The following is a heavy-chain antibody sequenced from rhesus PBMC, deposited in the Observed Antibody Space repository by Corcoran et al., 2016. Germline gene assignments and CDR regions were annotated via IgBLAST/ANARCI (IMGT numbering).Heavy chain of an antibody. Sequence: QVRLQESGPGLVKPSETLSLTCAVSGGSISDDYYWSWIRQSPGKGLEWIGHIYGGGGATKYNPPLENRVTISMDTSKTQLSLKVSSVTAADTAVYYCARERIATVYYLDSWGQGVLVTVSS. D-gene: IGHD5-36*01. J-gene: IGHJ4*01. CDR3: ARERIATVYYLDS. V-gene: IGHV4-106*01. CDR1: GGSISDDYY. CDR2: IYGGGGAT.